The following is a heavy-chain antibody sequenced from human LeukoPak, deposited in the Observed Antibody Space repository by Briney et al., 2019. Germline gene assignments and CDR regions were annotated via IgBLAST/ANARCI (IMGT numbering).Heavy chain of an antibody. CDR3: ARVVYGSGSAPFDY. Sequence: ASVKVSCKASVYTFTSYDINWVRQATGQGLEWMGWMNPNSGNTGYAQKFQGRVTMTRNTSISTAYMELSSLRSEDTAVDYCARVVYGSGSAPFDYWGQGTLVTVSS. D-gene: IGHD3-10*01. CDR2: MNPNSGNT. J-gene: IGHJ4*02. CDR1: VYTFTSYD. V-gene: IGHV1-8*01.